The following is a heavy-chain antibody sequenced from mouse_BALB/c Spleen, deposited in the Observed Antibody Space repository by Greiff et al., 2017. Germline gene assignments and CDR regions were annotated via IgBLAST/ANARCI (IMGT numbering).Heavy chain of an antibody. Sequence: EVKVEESGGGLVKPGGSLKLSCAASGFTFSSYAMSWVRQTPEKRLEWVASISSGGSTYYPDSVKGRFTISRDNAKNTLYLQMSSLKSEDTALYYCARDLYYYGYYYAMDYWGQGTSVTVSS. J-gene: IGHJ4*01. V-gene: IGHV5-6-5*01. CDR1: GFTFSSYA. D-gene: IGHD1-2*01. CDR3: ARDLYYYGYYYAMDY. CDR2: ISSGGST.